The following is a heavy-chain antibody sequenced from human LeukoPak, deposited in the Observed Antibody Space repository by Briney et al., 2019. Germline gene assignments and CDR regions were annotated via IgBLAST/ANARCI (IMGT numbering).Heavy chain of an antibody. J-gene: IGHJ6*03. CDR1: GYTFTGYY. CDR3: AREAFGIAAPYYMDV. D-gene: IGHD6-13*01. CDR2: INPNSGGT. V-gene: IGHV1-2*02. Sequence: ASVTVSCKASGYTFTGYYMHWVRQAPGQGLEWMGWINPNSGGTNYAQKFQGRVTMTRDTSISTAYMELSRLRSDDTAVYYCAREAFGIAAPYYMDVWGKGTTVTVSS.